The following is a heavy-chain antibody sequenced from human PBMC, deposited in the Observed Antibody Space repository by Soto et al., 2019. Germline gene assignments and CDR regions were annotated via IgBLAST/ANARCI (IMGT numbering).Heavy chain of an antibody. V-gene: IGHV1-69*12. CDR1: GGAFSDYA. CDR3: ARWLNGPDSGNYYYCMDV. Sequence: QVQLVQSGAEVKKPGSSVKVSCKASGGAFSDYAFSWVRQAPGQGLEWLGGIMPIVRAPDSAQKFQGRVTITADEFTMTAYMSMNSLRSEDTAVYYCARWLNGPDSGNYYYCMDVWGQGTTVTVSS. CDR2: IMPIVRAP. J-gene: IGHJ6*02. D-gene: IGHD3-22*01.